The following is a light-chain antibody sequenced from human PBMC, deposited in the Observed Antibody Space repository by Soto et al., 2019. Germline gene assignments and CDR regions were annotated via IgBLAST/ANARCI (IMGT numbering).Light chain of an antibody. CDR2: GAS. Sequence: ETVLTQSPGTLSLSPGERATLSFRASQSVSSHLAWYQQKPGQAPRLLIYGASSRATGIPDRFSGSGSGTDFTLTISRLEPEDFAVYYCQQYRSSPSFGQGTKVDIK. J-gene: IGKJ1*01. CDR3: QQYRSSPS. CDR1: QSVSSH. V-gene: IGKV3-20*01.